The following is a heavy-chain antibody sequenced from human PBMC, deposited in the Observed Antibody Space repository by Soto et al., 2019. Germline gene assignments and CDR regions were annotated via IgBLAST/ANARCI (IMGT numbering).Heavy chain of an antibody. J-gene: IGHJ4*02. V-gene: IGHV1-69*13. CDR3: ASTTSPAPFDY. Sequence: GASVKVSCKASGGTFSSYAISWVRQAPGQGLEWMGGIIPIFGTANYAQKFQGRVTITADESTSTAYMELSSLRSEDTAVYYCASTTSPAPFDYWGQGTLVTVSS. CDR1: GGTFSSYA. CDR2: IIPIFGTA. D-gene: IGHD1-26*01.